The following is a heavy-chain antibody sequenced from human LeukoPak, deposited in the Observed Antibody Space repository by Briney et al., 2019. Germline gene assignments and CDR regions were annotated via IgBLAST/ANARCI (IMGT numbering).Heavy chain of an antibody. CDR3: TIAGYYDSSGYYQTFDY. Sequence: PGGSLRLSCAASGLTFSNAWMSWVRQAPGKGLEWVGRIKSKTDGGTTDYAAPVKGRFTISRDDSKNTLYLQMNSLKTEDTAVYYCTIAGYYDSSGYYQTFDYWGQGTLVTVSS. CDR2: IKSKTDGGTT. CDR1: GLTFSNAW. J-gene: IGHJ4*02. D-gene: IGHD3-22*01. V-gene: IGHV3-15*01.